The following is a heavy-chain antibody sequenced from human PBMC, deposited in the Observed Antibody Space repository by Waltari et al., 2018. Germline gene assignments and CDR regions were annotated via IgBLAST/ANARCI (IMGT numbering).Heavy chain of an antibody. D-gene: IGHD1-26*01. CDR2: INPKKGDT. J-gene: IGHJ4*02. Sequence: QVQLVQSGTEVKKPGASVRVSCQASGYTFSDYHLPWVRQTPGQGFEWMGLINPKKGDTSYAQNCLGRVTMTRDTSINTAYMDLSGLRSDDAAVFYCARDPGPIVGAPDFWGQGTLVTVSS. V-gene: IGHV1-2*02. CDR1: GYTFSDYH. CDR3: ARDPGPIVGAPDF.